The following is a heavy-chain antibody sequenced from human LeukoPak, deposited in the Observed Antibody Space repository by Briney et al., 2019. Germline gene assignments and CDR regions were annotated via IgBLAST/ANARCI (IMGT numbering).Heavy chain of an antibody. CDR2: ISSSAI. CDR1: GFTFSIYA. J-gene: IGHJ3*02. CDR3: ARVYSAARGPTDI. D-gene: IGHD2-15*01. V-gene: IGHV3-48*01. Sequence: GGSLRLSCAGSGFTFSIYAMNWIRQAPGKGLEWVSYISSSAIYYADSVKGRFTISRDNAKNSLYLQMNSLRAEDTAVYYCARVYSAARGPTDIWGQGTMVTVSS.